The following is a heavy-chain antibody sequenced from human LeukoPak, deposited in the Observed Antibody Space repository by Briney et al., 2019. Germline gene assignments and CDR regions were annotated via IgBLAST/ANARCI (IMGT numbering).Heavy chain of an antibody. CDR3: ARDYCSGGSCYFDY. J-gene: IGHJ4*02. Sequence: PGGSLRLSCAASGFTFSRYWVHWVRQGPGEGLVWVPSINSDGSTTNYADSVKGRFTISRDNAKNTLYLQMNSLRAEDTAVYYCARDYCSGGSCYFDYWGQGTLVTVSS. V-gene: IGHV3-74*01. D-gene: IGHD2-15*01. CDR2: INSDGSTT. CDR1: GFTFSRYW.